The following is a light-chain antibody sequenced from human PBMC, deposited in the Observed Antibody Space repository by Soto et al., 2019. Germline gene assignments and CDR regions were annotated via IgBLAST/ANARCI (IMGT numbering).Light chain of an antibody. CDR2: EVS. CDR3: SSYAGGNNWV. J-gene: IGLJ7*01. V-gene: IGLV2-8*01. CDR1: SSDISGHNY. Sequence: QSALTQPPSASGSLGQSVTISCTGASSDISGHNYVSWYQQHPGKAPKLMIYEVSKRPSWVPDRFSASKSGNTASLTVSGIQAEDEAAYYCSSYAGGNNWVFGGGTQLTVL.